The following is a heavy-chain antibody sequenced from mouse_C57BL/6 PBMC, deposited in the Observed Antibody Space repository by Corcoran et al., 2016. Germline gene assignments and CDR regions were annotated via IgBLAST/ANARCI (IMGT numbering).Heavy chain of an antibody. V-gene: IGHV8-12*01. CDR3: VSVYGSSYDWYFDV. Sequence: QVTLKESGPGILQSSQTLSLTCSFSGFSLSTSGMGVRWIRQPSGKGLEWLAHIYWDDDKRYNPSLKSRLTISKDTSRNQVFLKITSVDTADTATYYCVSVYGSSYDWYFDVWGTGTTVTVSS. D-gene: IGHD1-1*01. CDR1: GFSLSTSGMG. J-gene: IGHJ1*03. CDR2: IYWDDDK.